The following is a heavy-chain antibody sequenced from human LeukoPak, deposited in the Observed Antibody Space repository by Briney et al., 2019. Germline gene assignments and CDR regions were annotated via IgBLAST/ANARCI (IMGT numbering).Heavy chain of an antibody. CDR1: GYTFTSYY. CDR3: AREWAIAAALDY. CDR2: INPSGGST. D-gene: IGHD6-13*01. J-gene: IGHJ4*02. Sequence: ASVKVFCKASGYTFTSYYMHWVRQAPGQGLEWMGVINPSGGSTSYAQKFQGRVTMTRDTSTSTVYMELSSLRSEDTAVYYCAREWAIAAALDYWGQGTLVTVSS. V-gene: IGHV1-46*01.